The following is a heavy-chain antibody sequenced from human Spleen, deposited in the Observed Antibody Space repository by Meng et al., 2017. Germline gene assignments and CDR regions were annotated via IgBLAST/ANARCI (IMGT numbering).Heavy chain of an antibody. CDR1: GGSISSGGYY. V-gene: IGHV4-31*03. D-gene: IGHD5-24*01. J-gene: IGHJ5*02. Sequence: SETLSLTCTVSGGSISSGGYYWSWIRQHPGKGLEWIGYIYYSGSTYYNPSLKSRVTISVDTSKNQFSLKLSSVTAADTAVYYCARVRDGYNTYWFDPWGQGTLVTVSS. CDR2: IYYSGST. CDR3: ARVRDGYNTYWFDP.